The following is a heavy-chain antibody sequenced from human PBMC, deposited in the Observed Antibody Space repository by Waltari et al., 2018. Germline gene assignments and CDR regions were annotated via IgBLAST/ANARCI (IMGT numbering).Heavy chain of an antibody. CDR3: ARDLGVFSGWDY. CDR2: MWSDGSSV. Sequence: LVESGGAVVQPGKSLRVACAASGFSVANFGMHWVRQAPGRGVWWVAVMWSDGSSVYYANSVKGRFVVSRDSSKNTFYLQMNRIRVDDAGLYYCARDLGVFSGWDYWGQGTLVAVSS. J-gene: IGHJ4*02. V-gene: IGHV3-33*01. D-gene: IGHD6-19*01. CDR1: GFSVANFG.